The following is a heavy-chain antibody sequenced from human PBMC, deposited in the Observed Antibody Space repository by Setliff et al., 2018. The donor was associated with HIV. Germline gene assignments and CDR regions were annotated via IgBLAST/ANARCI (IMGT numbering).Heavy chain of an antibody. CDR1: GYIFTSYA. CDR3: AMRPPADYYYMDV. Sequence: ASVKVSCKASGYIFTSYAMNWVRQAPGQGLEWMGWINTNTGNPTYAQGFTGRFVFSLDTSVNTAYLQISSLKAEDTAVYYCAMRPPADYYYMDVWGQGTTVTVSS. V-gene: IGHV7-4-1*02. CDR2: INTNTGNP. J-gene: IGHJ6*03.